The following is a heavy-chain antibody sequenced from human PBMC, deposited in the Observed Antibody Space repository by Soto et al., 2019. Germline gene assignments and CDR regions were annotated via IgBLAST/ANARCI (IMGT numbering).Heavy chain of an antibody. Sequence: EVQLVESGGGLAKPGGSLSLSFATSGFTFSNYWRTGSGRAPGKGLEWVANIRQVGGEKYHVASVKGRLTISRDNANNSLYLQMNNLRAEDTGVYYCARDRGVERFDYWGQGALVTVSS. CDR3: ARDRGVERFDY. V-gene: IGHV3-7*01. CDR2: IRQVGGEK. CDR1: GFTFSNYW. D-gene: IGHD1-1*01. J-gene: IGHJ4*02.